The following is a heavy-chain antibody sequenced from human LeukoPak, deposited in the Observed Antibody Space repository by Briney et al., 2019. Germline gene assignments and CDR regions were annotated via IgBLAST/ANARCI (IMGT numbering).Heavy chain of an antibody. CDR1: GFTVSSNY. CDR3: ARDRLYYDILTGYYTDYYYGMDV. Sequence: GGSLRLSCAASGFTVSSNYMSWVRQAPGKGLEWVSVIYSGGSTYYADSVKGRFTIPRDNSKNTLYLQMNSLRAEDTAVYYCARDRLYYDILTGYYTDYYYGMDVWGQGTTVTVSS. CDR2: IYSGGST. J-gene: IGHJ6*02. D-gene: IGHD3-9*01. V-gene: IGHV3-53*01.